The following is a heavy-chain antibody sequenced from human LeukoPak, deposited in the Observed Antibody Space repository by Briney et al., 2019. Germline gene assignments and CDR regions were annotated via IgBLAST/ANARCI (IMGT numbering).Heavy chain of an antibody. CDR1: GGSISSYY. V-gene: IGHV4-59*01. CDR3: ARVRPIAAAGYYYYGMDV. D-gene: IGHD6-13*01. CDR2: IHYSGST. Sequence: SETLSLTCTVSGGSISSYYWSWIRQPPGKGLEWIGYIHYSGSTNYNPSLKSRVTISVDTSKNQFSLKLSSVTAADTAVYYCARVRPIAAAGYYYYGMDVWGQGTTVTVSS. J-gene: IGHJ6*02.